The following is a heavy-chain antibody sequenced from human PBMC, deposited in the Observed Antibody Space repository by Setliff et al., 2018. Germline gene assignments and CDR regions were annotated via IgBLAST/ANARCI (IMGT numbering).Heavy chain of an antibody. V-gene: IGHV1-46*01. CDR1: GYTLTNYG. CDR2: INPGGLTS. D-gene: IGHD6-25*01. Sequence: ASVKVSCKTSGYTLTNYGITWVRQAPGQGLEWMGIINPGGLTSSSTQKFEGRVTMTRDTSTSTVYMELNSLTSDDTAVYYCARAGLAAAGRKGVFDHWGQGTLVTVSS. J-gene: IGHJ4*02. CDR3: ARAGLAAAGRKGVFDH.